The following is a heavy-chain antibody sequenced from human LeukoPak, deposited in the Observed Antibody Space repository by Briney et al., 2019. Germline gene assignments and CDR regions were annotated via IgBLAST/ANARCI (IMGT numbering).Heavy chain of an antibody. D-gene: IGHD2-15*01. CDR1: GFTFGDYA. CDR2: IRSKAHGGTT. Sequence: GGSLRLSCTASGFTFGDYAMSWFRQAPGKGLEWVGFIRSKAHGGTTEYAASVKGRFTISRDDSKSIAYLQMNSLKTEDTAVYYCTRGGDCSGGSCHFSPPHAFDIWGQGTMVTVSS. V-gene: IGHV3-49*03. J-gene: IGHJ3*02. CDR3: TRGGDCSGGSCHFSPPHAFDI.